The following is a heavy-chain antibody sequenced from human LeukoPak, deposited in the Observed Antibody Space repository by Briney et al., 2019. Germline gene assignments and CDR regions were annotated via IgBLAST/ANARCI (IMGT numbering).Heavy chain of an antibody. CDR3: ARSEYSSSHSEFDY. D-gene: IGHD6-6*01. Sequence: GASVKVSCKASGYTFTSYGISWVRQAPGQGLEWMGWISAYNGNTNYAQKLQGRVTMTTDTSTSTAYMELRSLRSDDTAVYYCARSEYSSSHSEFDYWGQGTLVTVSS. CDR2: ISAYNGNT. CDR1: GYTFTSYG. J-gene: IGHJ4*02. V-gene: IGHV1-18*01.